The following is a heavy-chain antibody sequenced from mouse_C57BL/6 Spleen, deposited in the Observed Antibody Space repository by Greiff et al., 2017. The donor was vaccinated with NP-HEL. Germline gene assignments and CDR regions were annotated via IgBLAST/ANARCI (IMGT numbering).Heavy chain of an antibody. J-gene: IGHJ3*01. CDR2: IWSGGST. Sequence: QVQLKESGPGLVQPSQSLSITCTVSGFSLTSYGVHWVRQSPGKGLEWLGVIWSGGSTDYNAAFISRLSISKDNSKSQVFFKMNSLQADDTAIYYCARNGDYYGSPGFAYWGQGTLVTVSA. V-gene: IGHV2-2*01. CDR3: ARNGDYYGSPGFAY. D-gene: IGHD1-1*01. CDR1: GFSLTSYG.